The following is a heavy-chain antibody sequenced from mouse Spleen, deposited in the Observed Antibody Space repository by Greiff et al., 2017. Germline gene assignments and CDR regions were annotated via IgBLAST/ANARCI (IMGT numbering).Heavy chain of an antibody. CDR3: ARRSYYSYDEGAWFAY. J-gene: IGHJ3*01. CDR1: GYTFTSYW. Sequence: QVQLQQPGAELVKPGASVKLSCKASGYTFTSYWMQWVKQRPGQGLEWIGEIDPSDSYTNYNQKFKGKATLTVDTSSSTAYMQLSSLTSEDSAVYYCARRSYYSYDEGAWFAYWGQGTLVTVSA. CDR2: IDPSDSYT. D-gene: IGHD2-12*01. V-gene: IGHV1-50*01.